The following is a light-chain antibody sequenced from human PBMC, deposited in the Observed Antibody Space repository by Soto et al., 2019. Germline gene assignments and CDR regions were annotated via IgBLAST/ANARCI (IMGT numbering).Light chain of an antibody. J-gene: IGLJ3*02. Sequence: QSVLTQPASVSGSPGQSITISCTGTSSDVGAYNYVSWYQQHPGKAPKLMIYEVSNQPSGVSDRFSGSRSGNTASLTISGLQAEDESDYYCISYTSSSTWVFGGGTKVTVL. CDR2: EVS. CDR1: SSDVGAYNY. CDR3: ISYTSSSTWV. V-gene: IGLV2-14*01.